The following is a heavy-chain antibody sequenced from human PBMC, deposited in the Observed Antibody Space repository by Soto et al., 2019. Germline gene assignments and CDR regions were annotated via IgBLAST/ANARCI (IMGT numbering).Heavy chain of an antibody. D-gene: IGHD1-1*01. CDR1: GFMFSNHG. Sequence: QVQLVESGGGVVQPGRSLRLSCAASGFMFSNHGMHWVRQAPGKGLEWVAVIWSDGNNRYYADSVQGRFTISRDNSKNTLYLQMNSLRAEYTAVYYCVRGDNWNDEASDYWGQGTLVTVSS. CDR3: VRGDNWNDEASDY. J-gene: IGHJ4*02. CDR2: IWSDGNNR. V-gene: IGHV3-33*01.